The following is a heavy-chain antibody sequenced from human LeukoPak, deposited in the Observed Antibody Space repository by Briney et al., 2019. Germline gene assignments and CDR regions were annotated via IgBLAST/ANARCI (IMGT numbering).Heavy chain of an antibody. Sequence: SGPALVKPTQTLTLTCTFSGFSLSTSGMCVSWIRQPPGKALEWLARIDWDGDKYNSTSLKTRLTISKDTSKNQVVLTMTNMDPVDTATYYCAHSYDFWSGYFDAFDIWGQGTMVTVSS. CDR2: IDWDGDK. V-gene: IGHV2-70*11. CDR3: AHSYDFWSGYFDAFDI. CDR1: GFSLSTSGMC. J-gene: IGHJ3*02. D-gene: IGHD3-3*01.